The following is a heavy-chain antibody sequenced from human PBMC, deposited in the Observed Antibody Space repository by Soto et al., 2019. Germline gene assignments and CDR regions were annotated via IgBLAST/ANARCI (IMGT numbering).Heavy chain of an antibody. Sequence: SETLSLTCTVSGGSISSSSYYWGWIRQPPGKGLEWIGSIYYSGSTYYNPSLKSRVTISVDTSKNQFSLKLSSVTAADTAVYYCASLTTTVTTYYYYGMDVWGQGTTVTVSS. CDR2: IYYSGST. J-gene: IGHJ6*02. CDR3: ASLTTTVTTYYYYGMDV. V-gene: IGHV4-39*01. CDR1: GGSISSSSYY. D-gene: IGHD4-4*01.